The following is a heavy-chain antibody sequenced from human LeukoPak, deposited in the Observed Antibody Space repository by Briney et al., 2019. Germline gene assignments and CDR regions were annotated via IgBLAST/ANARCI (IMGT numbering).Heavy chain of an antibody. CDR2: INSDGSST. J-gene: IGHJ4*02. Sequence: PGGSLRLSYAASGFTFSSYWMHWVRQAPGKGLVWVSRINSDGSSTSYADSVKGRFTISRDNAKNTLYLRMNSLRAEDTAVYYCARRYSGSYSGVDYWGQGTLVTVSS. D-gene: IGHD1-26*01. CDR3: ARRYSGSYSGVDY. CDR1: GFTFSSYW. V-gene: IGHV3-74*01.